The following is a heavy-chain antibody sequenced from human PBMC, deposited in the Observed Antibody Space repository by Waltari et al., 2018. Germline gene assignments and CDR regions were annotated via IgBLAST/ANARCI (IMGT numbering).Heavy chain of an antibody. J-gene: IGHJ6*04. Sequence: QVQLQESGPGLVKPSETLSLTCTVSGGSISSYYWSWIRKPPGKGLEWIGYIYYRGGTNYTPSLKRRVTISVDTSKTQFSLKLVSVTAADTAVYYCARVLGPYYYGSGSQGSLDVWGKGTTVTVSS. CDR1: GGSISSYY. CDR3: ARVLGPYYYGSGSQGSLDV. D-gene: IGHD3-10*01. CDR2: IYYRGGT. V-gene: IGHV4-59*01.